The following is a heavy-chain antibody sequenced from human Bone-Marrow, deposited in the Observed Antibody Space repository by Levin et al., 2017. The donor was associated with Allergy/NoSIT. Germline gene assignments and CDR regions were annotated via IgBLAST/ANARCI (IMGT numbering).Heavy chain of an antibody. CDR2: MGTSNTI. Sequence: GESLKISCATSGFDFKKYSMDWVRQVPGKGLEWLSYMGTSNTIYYADSVEGRFTTSRDYAKNEVYLQMNSLRDEDTGIYFCVRDSYWAFDSWGQGTRVIVSS. J-gene: IGHJ4*02. CDR1: GFDFKKYS. V-gene: IGHV3-48*02. D-gene: IGHD2-8*02. CDR3: VRDSYWAFDS.